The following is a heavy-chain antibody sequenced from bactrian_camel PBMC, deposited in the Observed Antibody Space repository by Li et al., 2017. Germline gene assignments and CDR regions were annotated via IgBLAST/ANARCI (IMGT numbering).Heavy chain of an antibody. CDR3: AASGGQLGRWCYEFPVNWVSWLYN. V-gene: IGHV3S6*01. CDR2: IFINGGAA. D-gene: IGHD3*01. Sequence: HVQLVESGGGSVQPGGSLRLSCVASVFPHSTKCMGWFRQAPGAEREKVAAIFINGGAADYADSVKGRFTISRDNAKNTMYLQMNSLKPEDTAMYHCAASGGQLGRWCYEFPVNWVSWLYNWGQGTQVTVS. CDR1: VFPHSTKC. J-gene: IGHJ4*01.